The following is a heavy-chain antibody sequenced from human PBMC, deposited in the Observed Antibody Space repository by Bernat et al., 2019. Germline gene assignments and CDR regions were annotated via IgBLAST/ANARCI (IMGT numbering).Heavy chain of an antibody. CDR1: GYTFTSYG. CDR3: AKESSNYYEYPHFDY. J-gene: IGHJ4*02. CDR2: ISAYNGNT. D-gene: IGHD3-22*01. V-gene: IGHV1-18*01. Sequence: QVQLVQSGAEVKKPGASVKVSCKASGYTFTSYGISWVRQAPGQGLEWMGWISAYNGNTNYAQKLQGRVTMTTDTSTSTAYMELRSLRSDDTAVYYCAKESSNYYEYPHFDYWGQGTLVTVSS.